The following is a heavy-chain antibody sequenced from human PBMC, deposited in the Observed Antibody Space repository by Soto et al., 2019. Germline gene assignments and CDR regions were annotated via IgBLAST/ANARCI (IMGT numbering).Heavy chain of an antibody. CDR1: GFTVSSNY. CDR3: ARGQPITIFGVALRYYYYMDV. J-gene: IGHJ6*03. D-gene: IGHD3-3*01. CDR2: IYSGGST. V-gene: IGHV3-53*04. Sequence: GGSLRLSCAASGFTVSSNYMSWVRQAPGKGLEWVSVIYSGGSTYYADSVKGRFTISRHNSKNTLYLQMNSLRAEDTAVYYCARGQPITIFGVALRYYYYMDVWGKGTTVTVSS.